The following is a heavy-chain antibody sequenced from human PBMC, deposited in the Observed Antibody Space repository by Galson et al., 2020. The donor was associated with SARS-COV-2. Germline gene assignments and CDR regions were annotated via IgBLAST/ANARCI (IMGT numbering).Heavy chain of an antibody. J-gene: IGHJ2*01. Sequence: GESLKISCAASGITFSSFAMSWVRQGPGKGLEWVSSISASGGSTYYADSMKGHFTISRDNSKNTLYLHVNSLRTEDTAVYSCATGVAGRAGGRYFELWGRGTLVTVSS. V-gene: IGHV3-23*01. CDR2: ISASGGST. D-gene: IGHD3-16*01. CDR1: GITFSSFA. CDR3: ATGVAGRAGGRYFEL.